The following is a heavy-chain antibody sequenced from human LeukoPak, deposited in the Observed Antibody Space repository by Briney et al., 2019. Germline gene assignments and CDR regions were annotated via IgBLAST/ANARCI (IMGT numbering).Heavy chain of an antibody. Sequence: PGGSLRLSCAASGFTVSSNYMSWVRQAPGKGLEWVSVIYSGGSTYYADSVKGRFTISRDNSKNTLYLQMNSLRAEDTAVYYCVRGDYGDYTLFDYWGQGTLSPSPQ. CDR3: VRGDYGDYTLFDY. V-gene: IGHV3-53*01. J-gene: IGHJ4*02. CDR2: IYSGGST. D-gene: IGHD4-17*01. CDR1: GFTVSSNY.